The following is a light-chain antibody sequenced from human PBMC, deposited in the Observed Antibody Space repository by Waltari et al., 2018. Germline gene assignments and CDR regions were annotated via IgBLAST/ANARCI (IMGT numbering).Light chain of an antibody. CDR3: QTWGTGTYWV. CDR1: SGPGHFA. J-gene: IGLJ3*02. CDR2: LNSDGTY. V-gene: IGLV4-69*01. Sequence: QVALTQSPSASASLGASVRLTGPLNSGPGHFAIPWPQHQPEKGPRFLMKLNSDGTYSKGDGIPDGFSGSSSGAERYLTISSLQSEDEADYYCQTWGTGTYWVFGGGTKLTVL.